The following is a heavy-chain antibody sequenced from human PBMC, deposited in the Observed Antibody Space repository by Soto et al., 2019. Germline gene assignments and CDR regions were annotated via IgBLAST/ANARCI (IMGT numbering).Heavy chain of an antibody. J-gene: IGHJ6*02. D-gene: IGHD1-1*01. V-gene: IGHV1-3*01. Sequence: XSVKDSCKASGYTFTTHAMHWGREAPGQSLEWMGWINGGTGQTKHSQRFQGRVNITRDTSASTAYMELSSLRSEDTAVYYCARGKGMEENYYYYGLDIWGQGTTVTVSS. CDR1: GYTFTTHA. CDR3: ARGKGMEENYYYYGLDI. CDR2: INGGTGQT.